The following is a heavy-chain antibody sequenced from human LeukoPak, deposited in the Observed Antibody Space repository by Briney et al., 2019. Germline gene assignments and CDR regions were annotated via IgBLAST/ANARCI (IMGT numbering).Heavy chain of an antibody. V-gene: IGHV1-8*01. CDR3: ASSGMATKPRWDY. CDR1: GYTFTSYD. D-gene: IGHD5-24*01. CDR2: MNPNSGNT. Sequence: ASVKVSCKASGYTFTSYDINWVRQATGQGLEWMGWMNPNSGNTGYARKFQGRVTMTRNTSISTAYMELSSLRSEDTAVYYCASSGMATKPRWDYWGQGTLVTVSS. J-gene: IGHJ4*02.